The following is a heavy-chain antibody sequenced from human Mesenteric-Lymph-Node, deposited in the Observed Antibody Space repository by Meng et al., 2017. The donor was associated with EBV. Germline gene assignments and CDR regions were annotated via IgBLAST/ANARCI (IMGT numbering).Heavy chain of an antibody. CDR2: IYYTGST. CDR3: GRLPLEVEVVAPWS. Sequence: QVHLQEAGPGLVKPSETLSLTCTVSGAYISSSNYYWGWIRQPPGKGLEWIGSIYYTGSTYYNPSLKSRLTISLDTSKKQFSLKLFSVTAADTAIYYCGRLPLEVEVVAPWSWGQGTLVTVSS. CDR1: GAYISSSNYY. V-gene: IGHV4-39*01. D-gene: IGHD2-21*01. J-gene: IGHJ5*02.